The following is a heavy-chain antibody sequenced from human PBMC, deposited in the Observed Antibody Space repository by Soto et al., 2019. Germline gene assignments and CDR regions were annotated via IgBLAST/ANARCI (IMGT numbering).Heavy chain of an antibody. CDR2: SSYTGNS. CDR3: PSDVHACFTHYFDP. Sequence: SETLSLTCVVSGGSITSYHWRWIRHLPGKGLDWIASSSYTGNSSYNLSLRSRVTLSMLPCKDHLSLKLTSITAADPPDSCWPSDVHACFTHYFDPWGQGTRVTVSS. J-gene: IGHJ5*02. V-gene: IGHV4-59*01. D-gene: IGHD2-8*01. CDR1: GGSITSYH.